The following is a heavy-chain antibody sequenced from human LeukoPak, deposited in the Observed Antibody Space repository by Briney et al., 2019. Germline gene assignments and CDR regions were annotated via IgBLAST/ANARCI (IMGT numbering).Heavy chain of an antibody. Sequence: ASVKVSCKASGYTFTSYDINWVRQATGQGLEWMGWINTKNGDTSYAHKFQGRVTMTRDTSVSTAYMEMRRLTSDDTAVYYCARGADGNWGYWGQGTLVTVSS. J-gene: IGHJ4*02. D-gene: IGHD7-27*01. CDR2: INTKNGDT. CDR1: GYTFTSYD. CDR3: ARGADGNWGY. V-gene: IGHV1-2*02.